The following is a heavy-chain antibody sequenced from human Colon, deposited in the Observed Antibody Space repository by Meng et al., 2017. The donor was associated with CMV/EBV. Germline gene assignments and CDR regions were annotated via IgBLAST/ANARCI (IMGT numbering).Heavy chain of an antibody. CDR3: ARGEIVVVPVTSQVGSYFKH. V-gene: IGHV3-30-3*01. J-gene: IGHJ1*01. CDR1: GFTFSSYA. D-gene: IGHD2-2*01. CDR2: ISYDGSDK. Sequence: GESLKISCAASGFTFSSYAMHWVRQAPGKGLEWVAIISYDGSDKYYADSVKGRFTISRDNSKKKLYLQMNSLSAEDAAVYYCARGEIVVVPVTSQVGSYFKHWGQGTLVTVSS.